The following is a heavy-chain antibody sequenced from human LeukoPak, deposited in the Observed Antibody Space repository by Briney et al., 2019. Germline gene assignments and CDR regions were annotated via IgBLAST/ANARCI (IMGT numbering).Heavy chain of an antibody. Sequence: SETLSLTCTVSGGSISSYYWGWIRQPPGKGLEWIGSIYYSGSTYYNPSLKSRVTISVDTSKNQFSLKLSSVTAADTAVYYCARDSGDCSSTSCYRPAPIDYWGQGTLVTVSS. J-gene: IGHJ4*02. D-gene: IGHD2-2*01. CDR2: IYYSGST. CDR1: GGSISSYY. V-gene: IGHV4-39*07. CDR3: ARDSGDCSSTSCYRPAPIDY.